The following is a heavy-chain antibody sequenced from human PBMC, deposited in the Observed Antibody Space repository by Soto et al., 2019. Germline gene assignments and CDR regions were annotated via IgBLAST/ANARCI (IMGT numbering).Heavy chain of an antibody. CDR3: ARVHYYDSSGYYSFDAFDI. J-gene: IGHJ3*02. CDR1: GFTFSSYS. Sequence: EVQLVESGGGLVKPGGSLRLSCAASGFTFSSYSMNWVRQAPGKGLEWVSSISSSSSYIYYADSVKGRFTISRVNAKNSLYLQMNSLRAEDTAVYYCARVHYYDSSGYYSFDAFDIWGQGTMVTVSS. V-gene: IGHV3-21*01. D-gene: IGHD3-22*01. CDR2: ISSSSSYI.